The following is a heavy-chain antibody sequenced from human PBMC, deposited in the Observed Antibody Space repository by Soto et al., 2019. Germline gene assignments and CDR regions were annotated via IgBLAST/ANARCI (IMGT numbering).Heavy chain of an antibody. CDR1: GFTFSSYA. CDR2: ISGSGGST. V-gene: IGHV3-23*01. J-gene: IGHJ4*02. Sequence: EVQLLESGGGLVQPGGSLRLSCAASGFTFSSYAMSWVRQAPGKGLEWVSAISGSGGSTYYADSVKGRFTISRDNSKNTLYLQMNSLRAEETAVYYCANWATVTPKGFDYWGQGTLVTVSS. CDR3: ANWATVTPKGFDY. D-gene: IGHD4-17*01.